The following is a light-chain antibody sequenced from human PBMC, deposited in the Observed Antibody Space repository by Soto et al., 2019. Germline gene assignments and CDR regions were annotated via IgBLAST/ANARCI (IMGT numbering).Light chain of an antibody. V-gene: IGKV3-20*01. CDR3: QQYGGSPIT. J-gene: IGKJ5*01. Sequence: IVLTQSPGTLSLSPGERVTLSCRASQSVTTRLAWYQHKPGQAPTLLMSGASNRASGVPVRFSGSGSGTDFTLTITRLEPEDFALYYCQQYGGSPITFGLGGRLEIK. CDR1: QSVTTR. CDR2: GAS.